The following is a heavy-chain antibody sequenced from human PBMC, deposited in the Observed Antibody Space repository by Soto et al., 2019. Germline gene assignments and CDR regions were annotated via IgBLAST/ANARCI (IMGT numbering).Heavy chain of an antibody. J-gene: IGHJ6*02. Sequence: SETLSLTCAIYGGSSSGFYWSWIRQPPGKGLEWIGEINDSGTTNYNPSLKSRVTISADTSKTHFSLRLTSVTAADTAVYYCARETSQNVYSHYGMDVWGQGTTVTVSS. CDR2: INDSGTT. CDR1: GGSSSGFY. CDR3: ARETSQNVYSHYGMDV. V-gene: IGHV4-34*01.